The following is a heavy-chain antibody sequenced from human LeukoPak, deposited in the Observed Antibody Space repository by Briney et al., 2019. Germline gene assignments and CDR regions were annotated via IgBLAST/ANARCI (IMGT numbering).Heavy chain of an antibody. J-gene: IGHJ6*03. Sequence: KSGGSLRLSCAASGFTFSSYGMSWIRQPPGKGLEWIGEINHSGSTNYNPSLKSRVTISVDTSKNQFSLKLSSVTAADTAVYYCARGLLVRYMDVWGKGTTVTVSS. D-gene: IGHD2-21*01. V-gene: IGHV4-34*01. CDR1: GFTFSSYG. CDR2: INHSGST. CDR3: ARGLLVRYMDV.